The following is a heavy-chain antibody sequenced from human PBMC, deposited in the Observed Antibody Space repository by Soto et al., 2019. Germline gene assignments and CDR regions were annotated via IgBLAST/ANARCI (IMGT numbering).Heavy chain of an antibody. Sequence: PGGSLRLSCAASGFTFSSYAMSWVRQAPGQGLEWVSAISGSGGSTYYADSVTGRFTISRDNSKNTLYLQMNSLRAEDTAVYYCAKVPTFWNDEEVGGYYYYYMDVWGKGTTVNLSS. CDR1: GFTFSSYA. D-gene: IGHD1-1*01. J-gene: IGHJ6*03. CDR3: AKVPTFWNDEEVGGYYYYYMDV. CDR2: ISGSGGST. V-gene: IGHV3-23*01.